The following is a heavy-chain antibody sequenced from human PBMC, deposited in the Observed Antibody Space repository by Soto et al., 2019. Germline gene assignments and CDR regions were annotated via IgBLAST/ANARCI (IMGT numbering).Heavy chain of an antibody. V-gene: IGHV3-30-3*01. CDR2: ISYDGSNK. D-gene: IGHD6-19*01. CDR1: GFTFSRYA. CDR3: AREDIAVAGTIDY. Sequence: QVQLVESGGGVVQPGRSLRLSCAASGFTFSRYAMHWVRQAPGKGLEWVAVISYDGSNKYYADSVKGRFTISRDNSKNTLYLQMNSLRAEDTAVYYCAREDIAVAGTIDYWGQGTLVTVSS. J-gene: IGHJ4*02.